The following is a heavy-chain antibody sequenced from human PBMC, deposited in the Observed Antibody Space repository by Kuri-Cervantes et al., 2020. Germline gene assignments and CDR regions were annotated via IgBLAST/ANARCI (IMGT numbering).Heavy chain of an antibody. D-gene: IGHD3-9*01. CDR1: GYTFTSYD. CDR2: MNPNSGNT. CDR3: ARDRYDILTGYYLWGGYGMDV. V-gene: IGHV1-8*01. Sequence: ASVKVSCKASGYTFTSYDINWVRQATGQGLEWMGWMNPNSGNTGYAQKFQGRVTMTRNTSISTAYMELSSLRSEDTAVYYCARDRYDILTGYYLWGGYGMDVWGQGTTVTVSS. J-gene: IGHJ6*02.